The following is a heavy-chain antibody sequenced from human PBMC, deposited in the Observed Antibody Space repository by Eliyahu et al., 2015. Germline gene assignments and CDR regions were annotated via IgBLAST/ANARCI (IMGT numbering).Heavy chain of an antibody. J-gene: IGHJ6*02. Sequence: EVQLVESGGGLVKPGGSLRXSCAASGFXFXNAWXSWVRQAPGKGLEWVGRIKSKTDGGTTDYAAPVKGRFTISRDDSKNTLYLQMNSLKTEDTAVYYCTTEGWGGDPLYYGMDVWGQGTTVTVSS. V-gene: IGHV3-15*01. CDR1: GFXFXNAW. CDR3: TTEGWGGDPLYYGMDV. CDR2: IKSKTDGGTT. D-gene: IGHD4-17*01.